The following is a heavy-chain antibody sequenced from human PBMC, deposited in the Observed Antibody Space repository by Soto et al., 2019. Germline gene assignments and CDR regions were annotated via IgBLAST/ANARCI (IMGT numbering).Heavy chain of an antibody. CDR1: GFTFSSYG. Sequence: PGGSLRLSCAASGFTFSSYGMHWVRQAPGKGLEWVAVIWYDGSNKYYADSVKGRFTISRDNSKNTLYLQMNSLRAEDTAVYYCARDFPSGWQYYYYYGMDVWGQGTTVTVSS. J-gene: IGHJ6*02. CDR3: ARDFPSGWQYYYYYGMDV. D-gene: IGHD6-19*01. CDR2: IWYDGSNK. V-gene: IGHV3-33*01.